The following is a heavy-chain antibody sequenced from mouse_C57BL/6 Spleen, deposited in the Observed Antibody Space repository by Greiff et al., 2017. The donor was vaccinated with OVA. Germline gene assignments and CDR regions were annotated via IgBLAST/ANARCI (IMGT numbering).Heavy chain of an antibody. CDR1: GFNIKDDY. Sequence: EVQLQQSGAELVRPGASVKLSCTASGFNIKDDYMHWVKQRPEQGLEWIGWIDPENGDTEYASKFQGKATITADTSSNTAYLQLSSLTSEDAAVYYCTTGTTVPFAYWGQGTLVTVSA. CDR3: TTGTTVPFAY. D-gene: IGHD1-1*01. CDR2: IDPENGDT. V-gene: IGHV14-4*01. J-gene: IGHJ3*01.